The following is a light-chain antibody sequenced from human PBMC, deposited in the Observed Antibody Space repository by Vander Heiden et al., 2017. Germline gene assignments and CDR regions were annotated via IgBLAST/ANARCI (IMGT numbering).Light chain of an antibody. CDR3: QHYDNSPPYT. CDR1: QIISNNY. V-gene: IGKV3D-20*01. Sequence: IVLTQYPPTLSLSPGDRATLSCGASQIISNNYLAWYQQKPGLAPRLLIYEAYSRAAGIPDRFSGSGSGTDFTLTINRLEPEDFGIYYCQHYDNSPPYTFGQGTKLEIK. CDR2: EAY. J-gene: IGKJ2*01.